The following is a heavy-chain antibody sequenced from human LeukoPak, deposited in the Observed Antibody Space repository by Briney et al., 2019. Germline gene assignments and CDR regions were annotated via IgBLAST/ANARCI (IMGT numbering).Heavy chain of an antibody. Sequence: GGSLGLSCAASGFTFSSYGMSWVRQAPGKGLEWVSAISGSGGSTYYADSVKGRYTISRDNSKNTLYLQMNSLRAEDTAVYYCAKGSGYIAHGHFDYWGQGTLVTVSS. CDR3: AKGSGYIAHGHFDY. J-gene: IGHJ4*02. CDR2: ISGSGGST. D-gene: IGHD6-25*01. CDR1: GFTFSSYG. V-gene: IGHV3-23*01.